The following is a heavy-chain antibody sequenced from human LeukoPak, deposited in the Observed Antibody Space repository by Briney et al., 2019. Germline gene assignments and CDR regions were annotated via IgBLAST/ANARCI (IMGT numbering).Heavy chain of an antibody. CDR3: AKEDTAMVYYYYGMDV. CDR2: IYSGGST. CDR1: GFTVSSNY. Sequence: GGSLRLSCAASGFTVSSNYMSWVRQAPGKGLEWVSVIYSGGSTYYADSVKGRFTISRDNSKNTLYLQMNSLRAEDTAVYYCAKEDTAMVYYYYGMDVWGQGTTVTVSS. V-gene: IGHV3-53*05. D-gene: IGHD5-18*01. J-gene: IGHJ6*02.